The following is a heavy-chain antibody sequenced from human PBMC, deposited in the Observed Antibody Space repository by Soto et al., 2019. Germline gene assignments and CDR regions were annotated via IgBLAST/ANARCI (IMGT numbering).Heavy chain of an antibody. CDR1: GGSISDYY. V-gene: IGHV4-59*08. J-gene: IGHJ6*02. D-gene: IGHD3-16*01. CDR3: ASEKCLGVFSGQYYYYYGMDV. Sequence: PSETLSLTCTVSGGSISDYYWSWIRQPPGKGLEWIGYIYYSGSTNYNPSLKSRVTISVDTSKNQFSLKLSSVTAADTAVYYCASEKCLGVFSGQYYYYYGMDVWGQGTSVTVSS. CDR2: IYYSGST.